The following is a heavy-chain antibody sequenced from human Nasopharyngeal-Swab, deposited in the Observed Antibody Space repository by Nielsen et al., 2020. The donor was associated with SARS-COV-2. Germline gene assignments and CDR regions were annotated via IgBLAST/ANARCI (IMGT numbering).Heavy chain of an antibody. Sequence: ESLKISCVASGFTSITSWMHWVRQTPGGGLVWVARVNGDGTLITDADSVKGRFTVSRDNAKNTLYLHMNNLRAEDAAIYYCVKGSDYWGQGTLVTVSS. CDR3: VKGSDY. J-gene: IGHJ4*02. V-gene: IGHV3-74*03. CDR1: GFTSITSW. CDR2: VNGDGTLI.